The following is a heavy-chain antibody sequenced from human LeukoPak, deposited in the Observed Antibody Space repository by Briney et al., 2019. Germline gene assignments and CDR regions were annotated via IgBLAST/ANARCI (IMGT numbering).Heavy chain of an antibody. CDR1: GYTFSSYY. D-gene: IGHD5-24*01. CDR3: ARDRSDDGQDY. Sequence: ASVKVSCKASGYTFSSYYMHWVRQAPGQGLEWMGIINPSGGSTSYAQKFQGRVTMTRDTSTSTVYMELSSLRSEDTAVYYCARDRSDDGQDYWGQGTLVTVSS. CDR2: INPSGGST. J-gene: IGHJ4*02. V-gene: IGHV1-46*01.